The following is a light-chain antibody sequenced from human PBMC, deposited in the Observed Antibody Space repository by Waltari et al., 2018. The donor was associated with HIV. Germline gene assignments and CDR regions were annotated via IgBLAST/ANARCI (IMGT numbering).Light chain of an antibody. CDR3: QQYQTTPYT. CDR2: WAS. Sequence: DFVMTQSPAPLAVSLGARATIHCKSSLSVLHSSNNKNNLAWYQQKSGQPPRLLIYWASTRESGVPDRFSGSGSATNFTLTISNLQAEDVAVYYCQQYQTTPYTFGQGTKVEI. V-gene: IGKV4-1*01. CDR1: LSVLHSSNNKNN. J-gene: IGKJ2*01.